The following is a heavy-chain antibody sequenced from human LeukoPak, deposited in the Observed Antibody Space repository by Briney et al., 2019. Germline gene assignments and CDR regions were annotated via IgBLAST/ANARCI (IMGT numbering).Heavy chain of an antibody. V-gene: IGHV4-61*02. CDR3: ARSRWAIFGVVMGEGVADY. Sequence: SETLSLTCTVSGGSLSSGSYYWTWIRQPAGKGLEWIGRIYTSGSTNYSPSLKSRVTISVGTSKNQFSLKLSSVTAADTAVYYCARSRWAIFGVVMGEGVADYWGQGTLVTVSS. J-gene: IGHJ4*02. D-gene: IGHD3-3*01. CDR1: GGSLSSGSYY. CDR2: IYTSGST.